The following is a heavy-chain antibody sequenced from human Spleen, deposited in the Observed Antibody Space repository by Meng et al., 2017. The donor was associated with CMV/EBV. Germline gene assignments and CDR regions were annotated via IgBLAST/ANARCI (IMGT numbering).Heavy chain of an antibody. CDR2: MNPNSGNT. D-gene: IGHD3/OR15-3a*01. CDR1: GGTFTSYD. Sequence: ASVKVSCKASGGTFTSYDINWVRQATGQGLEWMGWMNPNSGNTGYAQKFQGRVTMTRNTSISTAYMELSSLRSEDTAVYYCARAPTMIFGAEIDWFDPWGQGTLVTVSS. CDR3: ARAPTMIFGAEIDWFDP. J-gene: IGHJ5*02. V-gene: IGHV1-8*01.